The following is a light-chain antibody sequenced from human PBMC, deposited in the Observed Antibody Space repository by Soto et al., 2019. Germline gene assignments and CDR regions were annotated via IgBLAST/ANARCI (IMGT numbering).Light chain of an antibody. Sequence: DIQMTQSPSSLSASLGDRVTITCRASQNISNYLNWYQQQSGKAPKLLVSAASNLKGGVPSRFSGRGSGTDFTLTITSLQPEDFATYYCQQTYSIPYTFGQGTNLGI. J-gene: IGKJ2*01. CDR3: QQTYSIPYT. V-gene: IGKV1-39*01. CDR2: AAS. CDR1: QNISNY.